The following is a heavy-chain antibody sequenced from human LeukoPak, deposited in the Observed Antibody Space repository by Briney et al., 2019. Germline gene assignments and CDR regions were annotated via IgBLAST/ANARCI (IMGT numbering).Heavy chain of an antibody. J-gene: IGHJ4*02. CDR1: GFTFSCYA. Sequence: GGSLTLSCAASGFTFSCYAMSWPRQAPGKGLERVSDLSGSGGSTYYADSVKGRFTISRDNSKNTLYLQMNRLRAEDTAVYYCARELYSGMRYCSGGSCNYAHSWYYFDYWGQGTLVTVSS. CDR2: LSGSGGST. V-gene: IGHV3-23*01. CDR3: ARELYSGMRYCSGGSCNYAHSWYYFDY. D-gene: IGHD2-15*01.